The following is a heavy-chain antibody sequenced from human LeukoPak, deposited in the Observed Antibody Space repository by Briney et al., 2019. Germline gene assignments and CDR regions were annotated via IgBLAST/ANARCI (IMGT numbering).Heavy chain of an antibody. Sequence: SETLSLTCTVSGGSISSSSYYWGWIRQPPGNGLEWIGSIYYSGSTYYNPSLKSRVTISVDTSKNQFSLKLSSVTAADTAVYYCGRRNVDTAMVPNWFDPWGQGTLVTVSS. J-gene: IGHJ5*02. CDR2: IYYSGST. D-gene: IGHD5-18*01. CDR3: GRRNVDTAMVPNWFDP. CDR1: GGSISSSSYY. V-gene: IGHV4-39*01.